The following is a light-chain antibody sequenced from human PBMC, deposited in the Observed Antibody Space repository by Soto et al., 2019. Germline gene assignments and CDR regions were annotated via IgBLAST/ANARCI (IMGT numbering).Light chain of an antibody. CDR2: GAS. V-gene: IGKV3-20*01. CDR1: QSVRHNN. J-gene: IGKJ5*01. Sequence: EIVVTQSPGTLAWSPGERATLSCRARQSVRHNNLNGYQQKPGQAPRLLMYGASIRATGIPDRFSGSGSGTDFTLTISRLEPEDFALYYCQQHGNSAPITFGQGTRLEIK. CDR3: QQHGNSAPIT.